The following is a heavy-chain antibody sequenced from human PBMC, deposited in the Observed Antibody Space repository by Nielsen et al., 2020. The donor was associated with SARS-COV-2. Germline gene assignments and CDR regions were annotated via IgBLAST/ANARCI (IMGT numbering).Heavy chain of an antibody. V-gene: IGHV1-69*04. J-gene: IGHJ4*02. CDR2: IIPILGVP. D-gene: IGHD5-24*01. CDR3: ARGDMAREGDADY. CDR1: GGTSNTYA. Sequence: SVKVSCKASGGTSNTYAITWVRQAPGQGLELMGRIIPILGVPRYAQKFQGRVTISADKSTSTAYMELSSLTSEDTAVYYCARGDMAREGDADYWGQGTLVTVSS.